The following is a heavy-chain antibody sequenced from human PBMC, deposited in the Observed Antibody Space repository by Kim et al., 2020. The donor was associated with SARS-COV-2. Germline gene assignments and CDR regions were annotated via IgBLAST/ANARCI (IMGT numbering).Heavy chain of an antibody. CDR1: GGSISSGGYY. CDR2: IYYSGST. CDR3: ARDRIQLWLGYYYGMDV. D-gene: IGHD5-18*01. Sequence: SETLSLTCTVSGGSISSGGYYWSWIRQHPGKGLEWIGYIYYSGSTYYNPSLKSRVTISVDTSKNQFSLKLSSVTAADTAVYYCARDRIQLWLGYYYGMDVWGQGTTVTVSS. J-gene: IGHJ6*02. V-gene: IGHV4-31*03.